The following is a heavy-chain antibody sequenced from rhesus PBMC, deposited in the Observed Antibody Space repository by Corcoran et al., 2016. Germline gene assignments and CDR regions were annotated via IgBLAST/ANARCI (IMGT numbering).Heavy chain of an antibody. CDR3: ARVTTTVAVDY. D-gene: IGHD4-29*01. CDR1: GGSISGYYY. J-gene: IGHJ4*01. CDR2: INYKNSSN. V-gene: IGHV4-73*01. Sequence: QVKLQQWGEGLVKPSETLSLTCAVYGGSISGYYYWSWIRQAPGKGLELIGNINYKNSSNNYNPSLKKRVTISKDTSKNQFSLKLSSVTAADTAVYYCARVTTTVAVDYWGQGVLVTVSS.